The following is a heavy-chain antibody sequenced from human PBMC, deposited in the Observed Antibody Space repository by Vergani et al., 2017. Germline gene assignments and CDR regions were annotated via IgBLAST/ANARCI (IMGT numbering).Heavy chain of an antibody. V-gene: IGHV1-46*03. CDR3: ARGDYGILTGYGY. CDR1: GYTFSNYY. D-gene: IGHD3-9*01. CDR2: INPSGGHT. J-gene: IGHJ4*02. Sequence: QVQVVQSGAELKKSGASVKVSCKTSGYTFSNYYMHWVRQAPGQGLEWMGIINPSGGHTNYAQKFQGRVTMTRDTSTSTVYMELSSLRSEDTAIYYCARGDYGILTGYGYWGQGTMVTVSA.